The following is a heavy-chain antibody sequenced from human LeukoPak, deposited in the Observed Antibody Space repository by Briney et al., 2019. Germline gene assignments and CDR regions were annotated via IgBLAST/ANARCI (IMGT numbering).Heavy chain of an antibody. J-gene: IGHJ4*02. V-gene: IGHV3-23*01. CDR1: GFTFSSYA. CDR3: AKERGDYYDSSGSITPFDY. Sequence: GGSLRLSCAASGFTFSSYAMSWVRQAPGKGLEWVSAISGSGGSTYYADSAKGRFTISRDNSKSTLYLQMNSLKAEDTAVYYCAKERGDYYDSSGSITPFDYWGQGTLVTVSS. CDR2: ISGSGGST. D-gene: IGHD3-22*01.